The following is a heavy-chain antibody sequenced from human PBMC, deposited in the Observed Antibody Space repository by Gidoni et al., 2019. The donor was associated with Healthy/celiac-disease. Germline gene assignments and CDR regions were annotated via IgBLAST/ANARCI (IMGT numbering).Heavy chain of an antibody. D-gene: IGHD3-22*01. CDR1: GGSISSGGYY. V-gene: IGHV4-31*03. J-gene: IGHJ5*02. Sequence: HVPLQQSGPGLVKPSQTLSLTCTVSGGSISSGGYYWSWIRQHPGKGLEWIGYIYYSGSTYYNPSLKSRVTISVDTSKTQFSLKLSSVTAADTAVYYCARNYYDSSGYFLGWFDPWGQGTLVTVSS. CDR2: IYYSGST. CDR3: ARNYYDSSGYFLGWFDP.